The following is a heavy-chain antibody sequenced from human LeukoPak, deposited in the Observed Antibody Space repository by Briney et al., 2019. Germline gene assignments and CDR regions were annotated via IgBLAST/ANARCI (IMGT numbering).Heavy chain of an antibody. D-gene: IGHD3-3*01. J-gene: IGHJ4*02. CDR2: ISAYNGNT. Sequence: GASVKVSCKASGYTFTSYGISWVRQAPGQGLEWMGWISAYNGNTNYAQKLQGRVTMTTDTSTSTAYMELRSLRSDDTAVYYCARDTGSITIFGGAVDYWGQGTLVTVSS. V-gene: IGHV1-18*01. CDR1: GYTFTSYG. CDR3: ARDTGSITIFGGAVDY.